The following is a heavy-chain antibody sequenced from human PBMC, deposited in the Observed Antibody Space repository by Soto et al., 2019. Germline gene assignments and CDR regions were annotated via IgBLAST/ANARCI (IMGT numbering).Heavy chain of an antibody. CDR3: ARLVVTPKGEYYFDF. Sequence: QLQLQESGSGLVKPSQTLSLTCGVSGGSISSGGYSWSWIRQPTGKGLEWIGYIYHSGSTYDNPSLKSRVTISVDRSKNQFSLKVNSVTAADTAVYYCARLVVTPKGEYYFDFWGQGTRVTVSS. V-gene: IGHV4-30-2*01. J-gene: IGHJ4*02. CDR1: GGSISSGGYS. CDR2: IYHSGST. D-gene: IGHD2-21*02.